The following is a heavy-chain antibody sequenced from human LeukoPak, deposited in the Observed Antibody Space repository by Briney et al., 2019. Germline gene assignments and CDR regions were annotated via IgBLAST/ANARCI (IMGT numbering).Heavy chain of an antibody. J-gene: IGHJ6*02. V-gene: IGHV4-4*02. CDR1: GGSISNTNW. CDR2: VNLQGST. Sequence: SGTLSLTCGVSGGSISNTNWWTWVRQPPGKGLEWIGEVNLQGSTNYNPSLKSRVAISVDKSENHISLKLTSVTAADTAVYYCARLGSILTADPNYYYYGMDVWGQGTTVTVSS. D-gene: IGHD3-9*01. CDR3: ARLGSILTADPNYYYYGMDV.